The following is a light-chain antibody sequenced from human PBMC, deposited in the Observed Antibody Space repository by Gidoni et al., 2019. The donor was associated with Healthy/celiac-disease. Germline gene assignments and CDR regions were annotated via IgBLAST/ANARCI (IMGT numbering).Light chain of an antibody. V-gene: IGKV1-39*01. CDR1: QSINTY. J-gene: IGKJ1*01. CDR2: AAS. Sequence: DIQMTQSPSSLSASVGDRVTITCRANQSINTYLNWYQQKPGKAPKLLNYAASNLQGGVPSRFSGSGSGTDFTLTIGSLQPEDFATYYCQQSYITPPWTFGQGTKVEIK. CDR3: QQSYITPPWT.